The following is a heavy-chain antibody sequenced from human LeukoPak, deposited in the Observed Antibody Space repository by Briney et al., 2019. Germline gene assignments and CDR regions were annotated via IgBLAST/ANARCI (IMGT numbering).Heavy chain of an antibody. Sequence: WGSLRLSCAASGFTFSNYEMNWVRQAPGKGLEWVANIKQDGSEKYYVDSVKGRFTISRDNAKNSLYLQMNSLRAEDTAVYYCARGAGSSSWYYYFDYWGQGTLVTVSS. J-gene: IGHJ4*02. CDR3: ARGAGSSSWYYYFDY. D-gene: IGHD6-13*01. CDR2: IKQDGSEK. V-gene: IGHV3-7*04. CDR1: GFTFSNYE.